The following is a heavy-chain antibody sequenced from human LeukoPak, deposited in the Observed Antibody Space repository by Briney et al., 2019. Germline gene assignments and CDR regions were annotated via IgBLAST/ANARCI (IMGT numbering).Heavy chain of an antibody. CDR3: ARARGYSYIYYYYMDV. CDR2: ITSGGSTI. CDR1: GFTFSDYY. J-gene: IGHJ6*03. D-gene: IGHD5-18*01. Sequence: GGSLRLSCAASGFTFSDYYMSWIRQAPGKGLEWVSYITSGGSTIYYADSVRGRFTISRDNVKNSLYLEMNSLRAEDTAVYYCARARGYSYIYYYYMDVWGKGTTVTVSS. V-gene: IGHV3-11*04.